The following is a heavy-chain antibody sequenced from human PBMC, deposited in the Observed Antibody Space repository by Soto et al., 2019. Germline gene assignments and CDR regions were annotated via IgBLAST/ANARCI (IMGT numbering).Heavy chain of an antibody. D-gene: IGHD3-10*01. CDR2: ISSSGRTI. Sequence: QVQLVEPGGGLVKPGGSLSLSFAPSGFTFSDYSKSWIRQPPGKGLGWVSYISSSGRTIYYADSVKGRFTISRDNAKNSLYLQMNSLRAEDTAVYYCARELWFGELSGLGMDVWGQGTTVTVSS. J-gene: IGHJ6*02. V-gene: IGHV3-11*01. CDR3: ARELWFGELSGLGMDV. CDR1: GFTFSDYS.